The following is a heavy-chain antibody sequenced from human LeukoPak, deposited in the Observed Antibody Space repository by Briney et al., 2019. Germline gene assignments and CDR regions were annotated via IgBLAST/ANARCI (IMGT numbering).Heavy chain of an antibody. CDR2: IGTGGDT. V-gene: IGHV3-13*01. D-gene: IGHD3-16*01. Sequence: GGSLRLSCAASGFTFSNYAMHWVRQATGKGLEWVSAIGTGGDTYYPASVKGRFTISRENVKNTLYLQMNSLRAEDTAVYYCAKGLMMDWGQGTLVTVSS. CDR1: GFTFSNYA. CDR3: AKGLMMD. J-gene: IGHJ4*02.